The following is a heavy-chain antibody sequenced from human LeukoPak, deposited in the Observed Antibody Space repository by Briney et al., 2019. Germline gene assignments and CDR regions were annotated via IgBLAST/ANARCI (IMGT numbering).Heavy chain of an antibody. CDR1: GFTFSSYW. CDR3: ARDLVGAAD. Sequence: GGYLRLSCTASGFTFSSYWMSWVRQAPGKGLEWVANINQNGNETNSVDSVKGRFTIFRDNSKNSLYLQMNSLRAEDTAVYYCARDLVGAADWGQGTLVTVSS. J-gene: IGHJ4*02. V-gene: IGHV3-7*01. CDR2: INQNGNET. D-gene: IGHD1-26*01.